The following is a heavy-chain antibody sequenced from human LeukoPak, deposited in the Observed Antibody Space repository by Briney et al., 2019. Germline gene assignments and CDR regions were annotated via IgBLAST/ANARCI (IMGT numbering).Heavy chain of an antibody. D-gene: IGHD3-10*01. CDR2: ISSSGSTI. J-gene: IGHJ4*02. CDR3: AKDSKRWKTYYYASGSYHFDY. Sequence: GGSLRLSCAASGFTFSSYEMNWVRQAPGKGLEWVSYISSSGSTIYYADSVKGRFTISRDNAKNSLYLQMNSLRPEDTAVYYCAKDSKRWKTYYYASGSYHFDYWGQGTLVTVSS. V-gene: IGHV3-48*03. CDR1: GFTFSSYE.